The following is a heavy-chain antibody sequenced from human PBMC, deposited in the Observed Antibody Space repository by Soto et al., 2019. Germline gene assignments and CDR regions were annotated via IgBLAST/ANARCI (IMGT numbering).Heavy chain of an antibody. V-gene: IGHV1-3*01. CDR1: GYTFTNYA. J-gene: IGHJ6*02. D-gene: IGHD3-9*01. CDR2: INAGNGNT. CDR3: TRGRYFDWPTWNYGMDV. Sequence: ASVKVSCKASGYTFTNYAIHWVRQAPGQRLEWLGWINAGNGNTKDSQRLEGRVTITRDTSASTAYMELSSLRSEDTAVYYCTRGRYFDWPTWNYGMDVWGQGTTVTVSS.